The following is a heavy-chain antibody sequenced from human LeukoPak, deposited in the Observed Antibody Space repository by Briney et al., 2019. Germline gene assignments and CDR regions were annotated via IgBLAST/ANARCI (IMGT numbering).Heavy chain of an antibody. D-gene: IGHD3-22*01. Sequence: ASVKVSCKATSRISWVRQAPRQGLEWRGWIGTYGGDTYYAQKFQGRITVTTDTSTSTVYMELRNLRSDDTAVYYCARDLWNFYDDSGYNRDFDSWGQGTLVTVSS. J-gene: IGHJ5*01. CDR1: TSR. CDR3: ARDLWNFYDDSGYNRDFDS. V-gene: IGHV1-18*01. CDR2: IGTYGGDT.